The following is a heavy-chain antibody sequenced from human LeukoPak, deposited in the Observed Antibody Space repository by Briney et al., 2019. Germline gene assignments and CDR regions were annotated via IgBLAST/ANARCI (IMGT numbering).Heavy chain of an antibody. CDR3: ARYSGSYYYYMDV. Sequence: SVKVSCKASGYNFTTYFLHWVRQAPGQGLEWMAIINPSDGSATYAQKFQGRVTLTRDVSTSTVYMELSSLKSEDTALYYCARYSGSYYYYMDVWGKGTTVTVSS. V-gene: IGHV1-46*01. D-gene: IGHD1-26*01. CDR1: GYNFTTYF. J-gene: IGHJ6*03. CDR2: INPSDGSA.